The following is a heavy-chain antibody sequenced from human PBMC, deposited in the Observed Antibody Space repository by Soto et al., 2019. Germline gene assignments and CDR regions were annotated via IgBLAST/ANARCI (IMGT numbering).Heavy chain of an antibody. Sequence: QLSCKTSGWTFSSYYLTRVRNAPRQGLGRLGIINPSGGSTSYAQKFQGRVTMTRDTSTSTVYMELSSLRSEDTAVYYCARDKKGMITFGGVIVKASYYMDVWGKGTTVTVSS. J-gene: IGHJ6*03. D-gene: IGHD3-16*02. V-gene: IGHV1-46*03. CDR3: ARDKKGMITFGGVIVKASYYMDV. CDR2: INPSGGST. CDR1: GWTFSSYY.